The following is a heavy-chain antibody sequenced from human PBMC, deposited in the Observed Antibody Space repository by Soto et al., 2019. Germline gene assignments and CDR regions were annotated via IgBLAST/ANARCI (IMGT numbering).Heavy chain of an antibody. D-gene: IGHD2-8*02. J-gene: IGHJ5*02. V-gene: IGHV1-24*01. Sequence: ASVEVTCKDSGYTLTELSRHWVRQAPGKGLEWMGGFDPEDGETIYAQKFQGRVTMTEDTSTDTAYMELSSLRSEDTAVYYCALSTDAAYAGWFDPWGQGTLVTVSS. CDR2: FDPEDGET. CDR3: ALSTDAAYAGWFDP. CDR1: GYTLTELS.